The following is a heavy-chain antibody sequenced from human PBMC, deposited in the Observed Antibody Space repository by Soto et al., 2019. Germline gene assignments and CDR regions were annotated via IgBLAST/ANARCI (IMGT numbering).Heavy chain of an antibody. D-gene: IGHD2-21*02. Sequence: NASETLSLTCTVSGASIRSTDYYWSWIRQAPGKGLEWIGYVYYTGSTYYNPSLMSRLTISVDTSKNQFSLKLTSVTAAETAVYYCVRTAREGAVAPHWFDRWGQGTQVTVSS. CDR1: GASIRSTDYY. CDR3: VRTAREGAVAPHWFDR. V-gene: IGHV4-30-4*01. CDR2: VYYTGST. J-gene: IGHJ5*02.